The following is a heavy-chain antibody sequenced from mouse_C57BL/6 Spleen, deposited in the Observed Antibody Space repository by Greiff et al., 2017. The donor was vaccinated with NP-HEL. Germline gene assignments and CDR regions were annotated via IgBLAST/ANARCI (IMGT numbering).Heavy chain of an antibody. D-gene: IGHD2-3*01. CDR2: IRSKSNNYAT. CDR1: GFSFNTYA. J-gene: IGHJ1*03. CDR3: VSLYDGYYVGYFDV. V-gene: IGHV10-1*01. Sequence: EVKLMESGGGLVQPKGSLKLSCAASGFSFNTYAMNWVRQAPGKGLEWVARIRSKSNNYATYYADSVKDRFTISRDDSESMLYLQMNNLKTEDTAMYYCVSLYDGYYVGYFDVWGTGTTVTVSS.